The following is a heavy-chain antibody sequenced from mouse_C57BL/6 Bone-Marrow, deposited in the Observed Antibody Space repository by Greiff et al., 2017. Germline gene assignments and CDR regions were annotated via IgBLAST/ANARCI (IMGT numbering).Heavy chain of an antibody. Sequence: QVQLQQPGAELVMPGASVKLSCKASGYTFTSYWMHWVKQRPGQGLEWIGEIDPSDSYTNYNQKFKGKSTLTVDKSSSTAYMQLSSLTSEDSAVYYWARGPFYYYGPWFAYWGQGTLVTVSA. CDR1: GYTFTSYW. CDR3: ARGPFYYYGPWFAY. CDR2: IDPSDSYT. J-gene: IGHJ3*01. V-gene: IGHV1-69*01. D-gene: IGHD1-1*01.